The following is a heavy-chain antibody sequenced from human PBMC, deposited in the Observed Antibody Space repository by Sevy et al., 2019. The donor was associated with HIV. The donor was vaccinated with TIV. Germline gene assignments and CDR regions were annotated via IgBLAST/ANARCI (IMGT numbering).Heavy chain of an antibody. CDR3: ARAGATIFGIVTMSFDV. Sequence: SQTVSLTCAISGDSVSTNSAVWNWIRQSPSRGLEWLGRTYYRSKWYNDYSVSLKGRLTITPDTSKNQCSLHLKSVTADDTAVYFCARAGATIFGIVTMSFDVWGQGTLVTVSS. CDR2: TYYRSKWYN. V-gene: IGHV6-1*01. J-gene: IGHJ4*02. CDR1: GDSVSTNSAV. D-gene: IGHD3-3*01.